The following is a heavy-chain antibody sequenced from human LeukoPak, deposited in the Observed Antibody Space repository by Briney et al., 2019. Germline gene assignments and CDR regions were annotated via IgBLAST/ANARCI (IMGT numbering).Heavy chain of an antibody. V-gene: IGHV1-2*02. CDR1: GGTFSSYA. CDR3: AREDSGYDPGAND. CDR2: INPNSGGT. Sequence: GASVKVSCKASGGTFSSYAISWVRQAPGQGLEWMGWINPNSGGTNYAQKFQGRVTMTRDTSISTAYMELSRLRSDDTAVYYCAREDSGYDPGANDWGQGTLVTVSS. D-gene: IGHD5-12*01. J-gene: IGHJ4*02.